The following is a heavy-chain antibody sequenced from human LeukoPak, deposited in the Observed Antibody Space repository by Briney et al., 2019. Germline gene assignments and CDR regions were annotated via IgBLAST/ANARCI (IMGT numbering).Heavy chain of an antibody. CDR2: VHKSGST. V-gene: IGHV4-4*02. CDR1: TDSITSNW. Sequence: SETLFLTCAVSTDSITSNWWSWVRQPPGKGLEWIGEVHKSGSTNYYPSLQSRVTISIDKSKNQFSLQLSSVTAADTAVYYCGRQSVTGRNGLDVWGQGTTVTVSS. CDR3: GRQSVTGRNGLDV. J-gene: IGHJ6*02. D-gene: IGHD3-10*01.